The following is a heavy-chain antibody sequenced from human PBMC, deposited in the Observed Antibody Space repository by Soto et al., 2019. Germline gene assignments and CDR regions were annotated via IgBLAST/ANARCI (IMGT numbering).Heavy chain of an antibody. Sequence: GGSLRLSCAASGFTFSSYDMHWVRQATGKGLEWVSAIGTAGDTYYPGSVKGRFTISRHNSKNTLYLQMNSLRAEDTAVYYCARESCSGGSCYLRAFDIWGQGTMVTVSS. D-gene: IGHD2-15*01. V-gene: IGHV3-13*01. CDR3: ARESCSGGSCYLRAFDI. CDR1: GFTFSSYD. J-gene: IGHJ3*02. CDR2: IGTAGDT.